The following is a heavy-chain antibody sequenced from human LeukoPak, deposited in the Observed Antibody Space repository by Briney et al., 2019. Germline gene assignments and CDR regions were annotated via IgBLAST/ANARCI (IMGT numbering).Heavy chain of an antibody. D-gene: IGHD5-24*01. V-gene: IGHV4-61*02. CDR3: ARGGEMARQGADFDY. CDR1: GGSISSGSYY. J-gene: IGHJ4*02. Sequence: SETLSLTCTVSGGSISSGSYYWSWIRQPAGKGLEWIGRIYTSGSTNYNPSLKSRVTISVDTSKNQFSLKLSSVTAADTAVYYCARGGEMARQGADFDYWGQGTLVTVSS. CDR2: IYTSGST.